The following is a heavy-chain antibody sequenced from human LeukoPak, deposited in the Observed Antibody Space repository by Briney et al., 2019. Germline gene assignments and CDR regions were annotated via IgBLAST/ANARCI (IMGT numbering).Heavy chain of an antibody. J-gene: IGHJ4*02. Sequence: GGSLRLFCAASGFTFSMYGMHWVRQAPGKGLEWVAIIRFDGTKIYYADSVKGRFTISRDNSKNTVYLQMNSLRAEDTAIYYCARDPGTLATYFDYWGPGTLVTVSS. D-gene: IGHD6-13*01. V-gene: IGHV3-30*02. CDR2: IRFDGTKI. CDR1: GFTFSMYG. CDR3: ARDPGTLATYFDY.